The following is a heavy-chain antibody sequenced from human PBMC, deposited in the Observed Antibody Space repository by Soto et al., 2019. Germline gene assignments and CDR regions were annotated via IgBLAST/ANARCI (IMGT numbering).Heavy chain of an antibody. CDR3: ARCLRGVGAPVDI. D-gene: IGHD2-15*01. Sequence: QVQLVDSGGGLVKPGGSLRLSCAASGFTFSNYYMPWIRQAPGKGLEWMAYISDSGSVTYYADSVQGRFSISRDNAKNSLFLERNDLRVDDTAVYYCARCLRGVGAPVDIWGQGPRVTVS. J-gene: IGHJ3*02. CDR1: GFTFSNYY. CDR2: ISDSGSVT. V-gene: IGHV3-11*01.